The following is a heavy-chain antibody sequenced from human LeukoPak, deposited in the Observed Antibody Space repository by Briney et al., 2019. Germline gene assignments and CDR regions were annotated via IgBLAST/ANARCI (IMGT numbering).Heavy chain of an antibody. CDR2: ISYDGSNK. J-gene: IGHJ3*02. V-gene: IGHV3-30-3*01. CDR1: GFTFSSYA. Sequence: TGGSLRLSCAASGFTFSSYAMHWVRQAPGKGLEWVAVISYDGSNKYYADSVKGRFTISRDNSKNTLYLQMNSLRAEDTAVYYCARDWLSGDAFDIWGQGTMVTVSS. D-gene: IGHD1-26*01. CDR3: ARDWLSGDAFDI.